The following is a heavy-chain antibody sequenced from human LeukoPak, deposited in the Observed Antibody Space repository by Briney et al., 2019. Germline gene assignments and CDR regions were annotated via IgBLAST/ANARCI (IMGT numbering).Heavy chain of an antibody. CDR1: GYSISSGYY. D-gene: IGHD3-3*01. Sequence: SETLSLTCTVSGYSISSGYYWGWIRQPPGKGLEWIGSIYHSGSTYYNPSLKSRVTISVDTSKNQFSLELSSVTAADAAVYYCARGRITIFGVVIPFDYWGQGTLVTVSS. V-gene: IGHV4-38-2*02. J-gene: IGHJ4*02. CDR3: ARGRITIFGVVIPFDY. CDR2: IYHSGST.